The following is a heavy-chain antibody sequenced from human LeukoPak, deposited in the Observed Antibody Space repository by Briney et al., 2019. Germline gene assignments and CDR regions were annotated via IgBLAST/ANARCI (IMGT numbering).Heavy chain of an antibody. Sequence: GGSLRLSCAASGFTFSSYWMHWVRQAPGKGLVWVSRINSDGSSTSYADSVKGRFTISRDNAKNTLYLQMNSLRAEDTAVYYCARDRISVYGGNSYYYYYYMDVWGKGTTVTVS. J-gene: IGHJ6*03. D-gene: IGHD4-23*01. CDR2: INSDGSST. V-gene: IGHV3-74*01. CDR1: GFTFSSYW. CDR3: ARDRISVYGGNSYYYYYYMDV.